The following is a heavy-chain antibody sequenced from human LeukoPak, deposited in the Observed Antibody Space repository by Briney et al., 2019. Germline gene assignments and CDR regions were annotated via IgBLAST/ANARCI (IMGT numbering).Heavy chain of an antibody. D-gene: IGHD6-19*01. V-gene: IGHV3-11*05. CDR1: VFTYSGYY. CDR3: AREITVAGKEGAFDI. Sequence: GRTLGLSHAASVFTYSGYYMSWVRQAPGKGLEWVSYISSSGAYRNHADSVKGRFTISRDNAKNSLYLQMNSLRAEDTAIYYCAREITVAGKEGAFDIWGPGTMLTVSS. J-gene: IGHJ3*02. CDR2: ISSSGAYR.